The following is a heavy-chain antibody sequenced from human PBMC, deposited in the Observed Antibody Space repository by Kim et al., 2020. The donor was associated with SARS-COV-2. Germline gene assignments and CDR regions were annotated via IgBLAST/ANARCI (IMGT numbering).Heavy chain of an antibody. CDR1: GFTFVNAW. J-gene: IGHJ4*02. V-gene: IGHV3-15*01. Sequence: GGSLRLSCAASGFTFVNAWMSWVRQAPGKGLEWVGRIKSKTDGGTTDYAAPVKGSFTISRDDSKNTLYLQMNSLKTEDTAVYYCGGSSSWIDFWGQGTLVTVSS. D-gene: IGHD6-13*01. CDR2: IKSKTDGGTT. CDR3: GGSSSWIDF.